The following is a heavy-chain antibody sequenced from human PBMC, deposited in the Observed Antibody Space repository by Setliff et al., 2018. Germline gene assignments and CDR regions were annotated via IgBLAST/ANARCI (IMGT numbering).Heavy chain of an antibody. D-gene: IGHD3-10*01. Sequence: SETLSLTCAVSGYSISTASYWGWFRQPPGKGLEWIGSIYHSGSTYYNPSLKSRVTISVDTSKNQFSLKLSSVTAADTAVYYCAREGVGSGSYYWEVVRGMDVWGQGTTVTVSS. CDR2: IYHSGST. CDR3: AREGVGSGSYYWEVVRGMDV. V-gene: IGHV4-38-2*02. CDR1: GYSISTASY. J-gene: IGHJ6*02.